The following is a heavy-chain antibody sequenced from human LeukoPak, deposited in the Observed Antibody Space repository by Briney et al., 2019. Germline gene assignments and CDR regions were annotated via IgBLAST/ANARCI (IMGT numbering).Heavy chain of an antibody. D-gene: IGHD2-8*01. J-gene: IGHJ3*02. CDR3: AIMGDTFDI. V-gene: IGHV1-2*02. CDR2: TNPDNADT. Sequence: SVKVSCKASVYTLTRYHMHWVRQAPGQGLDWMGSTNPDNADTNYAQNFQGRVTMTRDTSLNTAYMDLSRLRSDDTAVYYCAIMGDTFDIWGQGTMVTVSS. CDR1: VYTLTRYH.